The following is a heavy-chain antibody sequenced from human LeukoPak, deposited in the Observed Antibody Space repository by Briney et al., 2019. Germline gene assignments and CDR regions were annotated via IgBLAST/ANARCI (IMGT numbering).Heavy chain of an antibody. Sequence: PSATLSLTCTVSGGSISSSSYYWGWIRQPPGKGLEWIGSIYYSGSTYYHPSRKTRVTISVDTPKNQFSLKLSSVPAADTAVYYCARHQLRRYSSSWYGNYFDYWGQGTLVTVSS. D-gene: IGHD6-13*01. CDR1: GGSISSSSYY. J-gene: IGHJ4*02. V-gene: IGHV4-39*01. CDR3: ARHQLRRYSSSWYGNYFDY. CDR2: IYYSGST.